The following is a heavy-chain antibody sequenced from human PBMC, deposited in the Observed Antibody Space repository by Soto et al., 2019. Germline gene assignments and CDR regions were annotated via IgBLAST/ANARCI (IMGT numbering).Heavy chain of an antibody. CDR2: IYWDDDE. CDR1: GFSLSSSGVG. V-gene: IGHV2-5*02. CDR3: AHKGGRGAAMDV. D-gene: IGHD2-15*01. Sequence: QITLKESGPTLVKPTQTLTLTCTFSGFSLSSSGVGVGWIRQPPGKALEWLALIYWDDDERYSPSLKSRLTITKDTSKNQVVLTLTNMEPVDTATYFCAHKGGRGAAMDVWGQGTTVIVSS. J-gene: IGHJ6*02.